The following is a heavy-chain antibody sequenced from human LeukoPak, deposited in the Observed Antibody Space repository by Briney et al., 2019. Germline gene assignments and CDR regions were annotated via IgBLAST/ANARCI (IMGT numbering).Heavy chain of an antibody. CDR2: IYTSGST. D-gene: IGHD3-22*01. J-gene: IGHJ3*02. V-gene: IGHV4-61*02. CDR3: ARDPIDYDSSRLHDAFDI. Sequence: NPSETLSLTCTVSGGSISSGSYYWSWIRQPAGKGLEWIGRIYTSGSTNYNPSLKSRVTISVDTSKNQFSLKLSSVTAADTAVYYCARDPIDYDSSRLHDAFDIWGQGTMVTVSS. CDR1: GGSISSGSYY.